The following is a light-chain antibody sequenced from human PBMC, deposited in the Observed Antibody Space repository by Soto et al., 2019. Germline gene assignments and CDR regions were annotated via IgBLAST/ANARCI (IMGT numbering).Light chain of an antibody. CDR2: DTS. CDR3: QHYVNWPLT. V-gene: IGKV3-15*01. CDR1: RGIGST. Sequence: EVVMTQSPATLSVSPGERATLSCRASRGIGSTLAWYQQKPGQTPRLLIYDTSTRATGVPARFIGSASGTEFTPTITSLQSEDFAVYYCQHYVNWPLTFGGGTRVENK. J-gene: IGKJ4*01.